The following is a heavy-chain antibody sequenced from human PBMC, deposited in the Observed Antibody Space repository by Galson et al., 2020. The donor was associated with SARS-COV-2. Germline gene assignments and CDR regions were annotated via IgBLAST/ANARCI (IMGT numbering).Heavy chain of an antibody. D-gene: IGHD3-16*01. V-gene: IGHV5-51*01. J-gene: IGHJ4*02. Sequence: GESLKISCQASGYTFSTHWIGWVRQMSGKGLEWMGIINPGDSDIRYSPSFQGQVTISADTSISTAYLQWNSLKASDTAMYYCSTPIWGDFNFWGEGTVVIVSS. CDR1: GYTFSTHW. CDR3: STPIWGDFNF. CDR2: INPGDSDI.